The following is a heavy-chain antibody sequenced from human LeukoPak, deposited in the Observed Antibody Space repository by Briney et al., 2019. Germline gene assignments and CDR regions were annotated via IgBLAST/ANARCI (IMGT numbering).Heavy chain of an antibody. V-gene: IGHV3-21*01. CDR3: ARDGGGMVGALYYFDS. Sequence: GGSLRLSCVASGFTFSSYSMNWGRQAPGKVLEWVSSISSSSSFIYYADSVKGRFTISRDNAKNSLYLQMNSLRAEDTAVYYCARDGGGMVGALYYFDSWGQGTLVTVSS. J-gene: IGHJ4*02. CDR2: ISSSSSFI. D-gene: IGHD1-26*01. CDR1: GFTFSSYS.